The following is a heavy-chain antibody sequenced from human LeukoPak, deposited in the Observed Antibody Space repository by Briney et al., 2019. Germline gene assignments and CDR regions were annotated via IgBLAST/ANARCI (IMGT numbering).Heavy chain of an antibody. CDR2: IYYGGSA. Sequence: SETLSLTCSVSGGSISSNGYYWGWIRQPPGKGLEWIGAIYYGGSAYYNPSLKSRVTISVDTSKNQFSLKVTSVTAADTAVYYCARAYGARPYYYFDYWGPGTLVTVSS. D-gene: IGHD4-17*01. CDR3: ARAYGARPYYYFDY. V-gene: IGHV4-39*01. J-gene: IGHJ4*02. CDR1: GGSISSNGYY.